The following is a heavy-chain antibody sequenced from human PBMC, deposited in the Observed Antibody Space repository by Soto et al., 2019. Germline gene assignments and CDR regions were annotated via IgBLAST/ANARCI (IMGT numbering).Heavy chain of an antibody. CDR2: INHSGST. V-gene: IGHV4-34*01. CDR3: ARAIVVVVTANPYFDY. CDR1: GGSFSGYY. J-gene: IGHJ4*02. Sequence: SETLSLTCAVYGGSFSGYYWSWIRQPPGKGLEWIGEINHSGSTNYNPSLKSRVTISVDTSKNQFSLKLGSVTAADTAVYYCARAIVVVVTANPYFDYWGQGTLVTVSS. D-gene: IGHD2-21*02.